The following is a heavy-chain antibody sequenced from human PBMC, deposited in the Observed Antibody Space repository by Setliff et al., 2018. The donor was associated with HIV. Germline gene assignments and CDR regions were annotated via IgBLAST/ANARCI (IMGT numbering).Heavy chain of an antibody. Sequence: GGSLRLSCAASAFTFSGSAMHWVRQAPGKGLEWVGRIRSKGNSYATEYAASVKGRFTISRDDSKHTAYLQMNSLKTEDTAAYYCAGWKGDYYDSSGTNGYWGQGTLVTVSS. J-gene: IGHJ4*02. D-gene: IGHD3-22*01. CDR1: AFTFSGSA. V-gene: IGHV3-73*01. CDR2: IRSKGNSYAT. CDR3: AGWKGDYYDSSGTNGY.